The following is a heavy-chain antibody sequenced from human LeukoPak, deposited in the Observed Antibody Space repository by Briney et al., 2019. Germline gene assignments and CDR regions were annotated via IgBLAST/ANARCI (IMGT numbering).Heavy chain of an antibody. J-gene: IGHJ5*02. D-gene: IGHD2-15*01. CDR2: TWTAGRNK. V-gene: IGHV3-33*01. Sequence: GGSLRLSCAASGFTFRNYSMHWVRQAPGKGPERVAGTWTAGRNKYYADSVRGRFTISRDNSKNTLYLQMNGLRAEDTAVYYCARVTMVAAASHNWIVPWGQGTLVTVSS. CDR1: GFTFRNYS. CDR3: ARVTMVAAASHNWIVP.